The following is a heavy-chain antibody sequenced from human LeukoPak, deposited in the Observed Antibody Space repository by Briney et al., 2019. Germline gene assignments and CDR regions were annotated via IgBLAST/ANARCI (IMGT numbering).Heavy chain of an antibody. J-gene: IGHJ4*02. V-gene: IGHV3-30*04. Sequence: GGSLRLSCAASGFTFSSYAMHWVRQAPGKGLEWVAVISYDGSNKYYADSVKGRFTISRDNSKNTLYLQMNSLRAEDTAVYYCARSWAYCGGDCYSGGSFDYWGQGTLVTVSS. D-gene: IGHD2-21*02. CDR2: ISYDGSNK. CDR1: GFTFSSYA. CDR3: ARSWAYCGGDCYSGGSFDY.